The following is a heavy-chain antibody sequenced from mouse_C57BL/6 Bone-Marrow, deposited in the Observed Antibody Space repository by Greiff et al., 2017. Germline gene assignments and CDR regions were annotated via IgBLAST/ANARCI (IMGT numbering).Heavy chain of an antibody. J-gene: IGHJ1*03. CDR2: IDPSDSYT. V-gene: IGHV1-69*01. CDR3: ARGPHWYFDV. Sequence: VQLQQPGAELVMPGASVKLSCKASGYTFTSYWMHWVKQTPGQGLEWIGEIDPSDSYTNYNQKFKGKSTLTVDKSSSTAYMQLSSLTSEDSAVYYCARGPHWYFDVWGKGTTVTVSS. CDR1: GYTFTSYW.